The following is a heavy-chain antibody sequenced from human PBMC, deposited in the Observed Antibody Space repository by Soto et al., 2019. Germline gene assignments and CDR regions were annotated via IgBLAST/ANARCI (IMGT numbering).Heavy chain of an antibody. D-gene: IGHD5-12*01. V-gene: IGHV3-23*01. CDR2: ISSNSGST. CDR1: GFTFSNYA. CDR3: AKVGSERYSGQHSDY. Sequence: EVQLLESGGGLVQPGGSLRLSCAASGFTFSNYAMNWVRQAPGKGLEWVSTISSNSGSTYYADSVKGRFTISRDNSKNFLYLQMNSLRGDDTAVYYCAKVGSERYSGQHSDYWGQGTLVTISS. J-gene: IGHJ4*02.